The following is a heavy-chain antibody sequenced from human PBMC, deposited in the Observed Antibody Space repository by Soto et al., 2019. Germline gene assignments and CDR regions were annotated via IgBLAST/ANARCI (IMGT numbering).Heavy chain of an antibody. Sequence: EVQLVESGGGLVQPGRSLRLSCAASGFTFDDYAMHWVRQAPGKGLEWVSGISWNSGSIGYADSVKGRFTISRDNAKNSLYLQMNSLRAEDTALYYCAKGRLGQLNPGGDAFDIWGQGTMVTVSS. CDR1: GFTFDDYA. D-gene: IGHD6-6*01. CDR2: ISWNSGSI. CDR3: AKGRLGQLNPGGDAFDI. V-gene: IGHV3-9*01. J-gene: IGHJ3*02.